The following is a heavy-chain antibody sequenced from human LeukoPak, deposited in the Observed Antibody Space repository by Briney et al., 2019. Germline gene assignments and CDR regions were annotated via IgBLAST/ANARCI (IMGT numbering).Heavy chain of an antibody. CDR2: MNPNSGNT. D-gene: IGHD1-14*01. J-gene: IGHJ6*02. CDR1: GYTFTSYD. V-gene: IGHV1-8*01. CDR3: AREMNPYYYYYGMDV. Sequence: ASVKVSCKASGYTFTSYDINWVRQATGQGLEWMGWMNPNSGNTGYAQKFQGRVTMTRNTPITTAYMELSSLTSEDTAVYYCAREMNPYYYYYGMDVWGQGTTVTVSS.